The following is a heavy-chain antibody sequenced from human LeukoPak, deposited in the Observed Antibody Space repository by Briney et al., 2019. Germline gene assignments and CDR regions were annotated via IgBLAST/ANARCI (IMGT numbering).Heavy chain of an antibody. CDR2: ISWNSGSI. J-gene: IGHJ4*02. D-gene: IGHD3-16*01. V-gene: IGHV3-9*01. CDR1: GFTFDDCA. CDR3: AKGRMTTLDY. Sequence: TGGSLRLSCAASGFTFDDCAMHWVRQAPGKGLERVSGISWNSGSIGYADSVKGRFTISRDNAKNSLYLQMNSLRAEDTALYYCAKGRMTTLDYWGQGTLVTVSS.